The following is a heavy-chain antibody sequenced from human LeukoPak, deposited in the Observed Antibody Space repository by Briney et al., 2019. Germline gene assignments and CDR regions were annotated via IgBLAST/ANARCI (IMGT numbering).Heavy chain of an antibody. D-gene: IGHD4-17*01. V-gene: IGHV3-23*01. CDR3: GRDPNGDYIGAFDL. Sequence: GGSLRLSCAASGFTFSNYAFVWVRQAPGKRLEWVSAISGSGGRTIHADSVKGRFTISRDNSRNTLYLQMNSLRADDTAIYYCGRDPNGDYIGAFDLWGRGTMVSVSS. CDR2: ISGSGGRT. CDR1: GFTFSNYA. J-gene: IGHJ3*01.